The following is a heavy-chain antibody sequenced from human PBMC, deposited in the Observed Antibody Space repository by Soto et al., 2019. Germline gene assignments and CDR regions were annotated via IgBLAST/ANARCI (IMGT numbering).Heavy chain of an antibody. Sequence: SVKVSCKASGGTFNSHTFNWVRQAPGQGLEWMGGIFPIFDRVNYAQKFRGRLTITADESTRTVYLELSSLRSDDTAVYYCARDLEFRDGNISHPDYWGQGTLVTVSS. V-gene: IGHV1-69*13. CDR1: GGTFNSHT. CDR2: IFPIFDRV. D-gene: IGHD3-10*01. CDR3: ARDLEFRDGNISHPDY. J-gene: IGHJ4*02.